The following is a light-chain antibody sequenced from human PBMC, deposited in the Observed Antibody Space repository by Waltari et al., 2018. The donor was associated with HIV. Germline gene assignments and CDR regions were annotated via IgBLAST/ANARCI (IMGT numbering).Light chain of an antibody. J-gene: IGLJ1*01. CDR2: RDY. Sequence: QSVLTQPPSASGTLGQRVTISCPGSNSNVGSKPVYWFQQVPGTAPKLLIYRDYQRRSGIPDRFSGSKSGASASLTISGLRSEDEAEYYCVAWDDSLSGYVFGTGTKVSVL. CDR1: NSNVGSKP. CDR3: VAWDDSLSGYV. V-gene: IGLV1-47*01.